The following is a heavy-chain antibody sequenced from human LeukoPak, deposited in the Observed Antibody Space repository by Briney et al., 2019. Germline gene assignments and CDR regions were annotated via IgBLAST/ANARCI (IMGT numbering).Heavy chain of an antibody. CDR3: AIDRSGYYHFDY. V-gene: IGHV4-31*03. Sequence: PSETLSLTCTVSGGSIRIGGYYCTWIRQHPGKGLEWIGYIYHSGSTYYNPSLESRVTISVDTSRNQFSLKLNSVTAADTAMYYCAIDRSGYYHFDYWGQGTLVTVSS. CDR1: GGSIRIGGYY. J-gene: IGHJ4*02. D-gene: IGHD3-22*01. CDR2: IYHSGST.